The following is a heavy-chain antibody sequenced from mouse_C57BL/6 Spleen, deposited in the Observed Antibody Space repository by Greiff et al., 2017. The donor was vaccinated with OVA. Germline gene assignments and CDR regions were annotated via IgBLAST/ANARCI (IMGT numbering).Heavy chain of an antibody. CDR2: INYDGSST. V-gene: IGHV5-16*01. CDR1: GFTFSDYY. CDR3: AINEAMDY. Sequence: EVKLVESEGGLVQPGRSLKLSCTASGFTFSDYYMAWVRQVPETGLEWVANINYDGSSTYYLDSLKSRFIITREKAKNMLYRHMSSQKSEDTATYYGAINEAMDYWGQGTSVTVSS. J-gene: IGHJ4*01.